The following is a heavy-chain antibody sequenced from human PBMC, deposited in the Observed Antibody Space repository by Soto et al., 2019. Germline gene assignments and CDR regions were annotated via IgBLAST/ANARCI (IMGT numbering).Heavy chain of an antibody. CDR1: GFTFGDYA. Sequence: GGSLRLSCTASGFTFGDYAISWFRQAPWKGLEWVGFIRSKAYGGTTEYAASVKGRFTISRDDSKSIAYLQMNSLKTEDTAVYYCTRPYSSGWYWYYWGQGTLVTVSS. CDR2: IRSKAYGGTT. D-gene: IGHD6-19*01. V-gene: IGHV3-49*03. CDR3: TRPYSSGWYWYY. J-gene: IGHJ4*02.